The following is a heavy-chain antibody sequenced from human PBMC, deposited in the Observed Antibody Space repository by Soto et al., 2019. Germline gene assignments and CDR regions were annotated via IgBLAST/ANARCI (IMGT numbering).Heavy chain of an antibody. CDR1: GFGCTIYA. V-gene: IGHV3-23*01. Sequence: EVPLLESGGGLVQPGGSLRLSCAASGFGCTIYAMSWVRQALGKRLEWVSAISERGDTTYYADFVKGRFTISIDNTRNTVYLQMNSLRAEDTAVYYCLYGYYSFDSWGQGTLVTGSS. D-gene: IGHD4-17*01. J-gene: IGHJ4*02. CDR3: LYGYYSFDS. CDR2: ISERGDTT.